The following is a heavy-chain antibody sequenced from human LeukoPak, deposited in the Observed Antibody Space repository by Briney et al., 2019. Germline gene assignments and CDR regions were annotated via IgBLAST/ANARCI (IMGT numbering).Heavy chain of an antibody. V-gene: IGHV5-51*01. Sequence: GESLKIYCKGSGYSFTSYWIGWVRQMPGKGLEWRGIIYPGDSDTRYSPSFQGQVTISADKSISTAYLQWSSLKASDTAMYYCARGLWSGYYTDYFDYWGQGTLVTVSS. CDR3: ARGLWSGYYTDYFDY. D-gene: IGHD3-3*01. CDR2: IYPGDSDT. J-gene: IGHJ4*02. CDR1: GYSFTSYW.